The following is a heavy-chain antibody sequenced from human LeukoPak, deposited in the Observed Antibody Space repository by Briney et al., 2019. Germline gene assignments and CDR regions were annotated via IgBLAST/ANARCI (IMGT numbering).Heavy chain of an antibody. Sequence: HRASVKVSCKASGGTFSSYAISWVRQAPGQGLEWMGGIIPIFGTANYAQKFQGRVTITADESTSTAYMELSSLRSEDTAVYYCAREGTIFGVVGYYYYYGMDVWGQGTTVTVSS. CDR3: AREGTIFGVVGYYYYYGMDV. CDR2: IIPIFGTA. V-gene: IGHV1-69*01. J-gene: IGHJ6*02. CDR1: GGTFSSYA. D-gene: IGHD3-3*01.